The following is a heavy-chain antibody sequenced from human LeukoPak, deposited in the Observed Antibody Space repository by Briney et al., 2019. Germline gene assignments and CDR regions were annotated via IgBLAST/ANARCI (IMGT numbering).Heavy chain of an antibody. J-gene: IGHJ4*02. Sequence: GGSLRLSCAASGFTVSNIYMSWVRQAPGKGLEWVSVIYSGGSTYYADSVKGRFTFSRDTSKNTLYLQMNSLRTEDTAVYYCARERISSGWYAGFPYWGQGTLVTVSS. CDR2: IYSGGST. CDR3: ARERISSGWYAGFPY. CDR1: GFTVSNIY. D-gene: IGHD6-19*01. V-gene: IGHV3-66*02.